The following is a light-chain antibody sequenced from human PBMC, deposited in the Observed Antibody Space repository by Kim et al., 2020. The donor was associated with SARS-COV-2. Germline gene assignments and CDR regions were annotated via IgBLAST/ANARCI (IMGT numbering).Light chain of an antibody. CDR3: QQSHRFPLT. Sequence: DIQMTQSPSSVAASVGDRVTITCRASQGIHTWLAWYQQKLGKPPRLLVYPASTLQSGVPSRFSGSGSGTDFTLTINGLQPDDLATYYCQQSHRFPLTFGGGTKVDI. CDR2: PAS. CDR1: QGIHTW. V-gene: IGKV1-12*01. J-gene: IGKJ4*01.